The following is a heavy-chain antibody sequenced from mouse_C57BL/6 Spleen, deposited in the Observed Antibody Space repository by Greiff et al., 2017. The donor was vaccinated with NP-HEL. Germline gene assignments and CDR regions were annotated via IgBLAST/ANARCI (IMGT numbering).Heavy chain of an antibody. CDR3: TSPEARMGGYPGDY. CDR2: IDPETGGT. V-gene: IGHV1-15*01. Sequence: ESGAELVRPGASVTLSCKASGYTFTDYAMHWVKQTPVHGLEWIGAIDPETGGTAYNQKFKGKAILTADKSSSTAYMELRSLTSEDSAVYYWTSPEARMGGYPGDYWGQGTTLTVSS. J-gene: IGHJ2*01. CDR1: GYTFTDYA. D-gene: IGHD1-1*02.